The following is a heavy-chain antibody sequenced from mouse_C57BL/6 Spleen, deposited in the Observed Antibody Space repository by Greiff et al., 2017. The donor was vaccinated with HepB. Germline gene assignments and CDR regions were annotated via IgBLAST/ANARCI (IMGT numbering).Heavy chain of an antibody. CDR3: TTCYGNYAYFDY. D-gene: IGHD2-1*01. CDR2: IDPEDGDT. J-gene: IGHJ2*01. Sequence: VQLKQSGAELVRPGASVKLSCTASGFNIKDYYMHWVKQRPEQGLEWIGRIDPEDGDTEYAPKFQGKATMTADTSSNTAYLQLSSLTSEDTAVYYCTTCYGNYAYFDYWGQGTTLTVSS. V-gene: IGHV14-1*01. CDR1: GFNIKDYY.